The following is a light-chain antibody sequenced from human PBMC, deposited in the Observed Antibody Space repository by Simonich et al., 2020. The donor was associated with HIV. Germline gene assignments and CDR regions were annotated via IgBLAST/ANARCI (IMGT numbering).Light chain of an antibody. V-gene: IGKV4-1*01. CDR1: QSVLYSSNNKNY. CDR2: WTS. J-gene: IGKJ1*01. Sequence: IVLTQSPDSLAVSLGERAPLNCKSSQSVLYSSNNKNYLAWYKQKPGQPPKLLIYWTSTREAGVPDRFSGSGSGTDITLTISSLQAEDVAVYYGQQYYSTPRTFGQGTKVEIK. CDR3: QQYYSTPRT.